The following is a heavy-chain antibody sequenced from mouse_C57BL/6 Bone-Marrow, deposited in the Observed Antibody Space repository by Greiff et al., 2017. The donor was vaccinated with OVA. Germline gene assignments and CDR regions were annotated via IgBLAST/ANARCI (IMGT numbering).Heavy chain of an antibody. D-gene: IGHD1-1*01. V-gene: IGHV1-15*01. CDR1: GYTFTDYE. Sequence: QVQLQQSGAELVRPGASVTLSCKASGYTFTDYEMHWVKQTPVHGLEWIGAIDPETGGTAYNQKFKGKAILTADKSSSTAYMQLSSLTSEDSAVYFCARNYGSSYVDAMDYWGQGTSVTVSS. J-gene: IGHJ4*01. CDR3: ARNYGSSYVDAMDY. CDR2: IDPETGGT.